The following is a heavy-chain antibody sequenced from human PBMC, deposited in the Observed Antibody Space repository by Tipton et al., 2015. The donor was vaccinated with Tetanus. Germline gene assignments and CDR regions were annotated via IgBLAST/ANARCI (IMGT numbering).Heavy chain of an antibody. CDR2: FFYSGST. Sequence: TLSLTCTVSGGSVSSGSYYWSWIRQPPGKGLEWIGYFFYSGSTKYNPSLKSRVAMSVDTSKNQLSLRLNSVTSADTAVYYCARTSGYMYSDCWGQGTLVTVSS. V-gene: IGHV4-61*01. CDR3: ARTSGYMYSDC. J-gene: IGHJ4*02. CDR1: GGSVSSGSYY. D-gene: IGHD3-3*01.